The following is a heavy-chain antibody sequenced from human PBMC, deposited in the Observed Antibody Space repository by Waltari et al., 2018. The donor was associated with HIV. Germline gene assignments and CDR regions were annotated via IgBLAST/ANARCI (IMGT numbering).Heavy chain of an antibody. Sequence: QVQLVESGGGVVQPGRSLRLSCAASGFTFSNYAMHWVRQAPGKGLEWVAGISYDGSNKYYADSVKGRFTISRDNSKNTLYLQMNSLRAEDTAVYYCARDPQYCSSTSCSYYFDYWGQGTLVTVSS. CDR1: GFTFSNYA. J-gene: IGHJ4*02. D-gene: IGHD2-2*01. CDR2: ISYDGSNK. V-gene: IGHV3-30-3*01. CDR3: ARDPQYCSSTSCSYYFDY.